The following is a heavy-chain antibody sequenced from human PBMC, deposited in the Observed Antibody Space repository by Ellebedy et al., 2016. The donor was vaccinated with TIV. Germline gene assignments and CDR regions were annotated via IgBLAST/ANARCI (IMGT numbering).Heavy chain of an antibody. D-gene: IGHD3-16*01. Sequence: ASVKVSCXASGYMFTDYYMHWVRQAPGQGLEWMGWINPNSGGTNYAQKFQGRVTMTRDTSISTAYMELSRVRSDDTAMYYCAREGDLPGGNWFDPWGQGTLVTVSS. CDR1: GYMFTDYY. V-gene: IGHV1-2*02. CDR2: INPNSGGT. J-gene: IGHJ5*02. CDR3: AREGDLPGGNWFDP.